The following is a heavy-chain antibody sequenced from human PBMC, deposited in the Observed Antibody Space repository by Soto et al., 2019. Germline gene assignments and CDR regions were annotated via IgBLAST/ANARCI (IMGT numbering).Heavy chain of an antibody. Sequence: GASVKVSCKASGYTFTSYGISWVRQAPGQGLEWMGWISAYNGSTSYAQKFQGRVTMTRDTSTSTVYMELSSLRSEDTAVYYCARSSGWTNWFDPWGQGTLVTVSS. J-gene: IGHJ5*02. CDR3: ARSSGWTNWFDP. D-gene: IGHD6-19*01. CDR1: GYTFTSYG. CDR2: ISAYNGST. V-gene: IGHV1-18*01.